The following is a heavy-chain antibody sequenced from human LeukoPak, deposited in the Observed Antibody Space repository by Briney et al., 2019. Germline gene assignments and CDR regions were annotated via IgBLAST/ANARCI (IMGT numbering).Heavy chain of an antibody. CDR2: ITGSSNTI. Sequence: GGSLRLSCAASGFTFSSYSMNWVRQAPGKGLEWVSYITGSSNTIYYADSVKGRFTISRDNAKNSLYLQMNSLRAEDTAVYYCAKDPAARPPFDYWGQGTLVTVSS. J-gene: IGHJ4*02. D-gene: IGHD6-6*01. CDR1: GFTFSSYS. CDR3: AKDPAARPPFDY. V-gene: IGHV3-48*01.